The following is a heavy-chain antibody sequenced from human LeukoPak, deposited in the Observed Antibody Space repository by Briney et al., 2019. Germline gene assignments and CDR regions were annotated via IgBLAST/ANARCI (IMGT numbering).Heavy chain of an antibody. Sequence: SVKVSCKASGGTFSSYAISWVRQAPGQGLEWMGGIIPIFGTTNYAQKFQGRVTITADESTSTAYMELSSLRSEDTAVYYCARGPVGDWLWYFDLWGRGTLVTVSS. J-gene: IGHJ2*01. CDR2: IIPIFGTT. D-gene: IGHD1-26*01. V-gene: IGHV1-69*13. CDR1: GGTFSSYA. CDR3: ARGPVGDWLWYFDL.